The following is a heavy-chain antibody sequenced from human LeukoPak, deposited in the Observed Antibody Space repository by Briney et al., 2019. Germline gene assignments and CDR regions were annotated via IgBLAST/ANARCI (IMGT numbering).Heavy chain of an antibody. D-gene: IGHD4-17*01. Sequence: PGGSLRLSCAASGFTVSSNYMSWVRQAPGKGLEWVSAIYSGGSTYYADSVKGRFTISRDNSKNTLYLQMNSLRAEDTAVYYCAREWDDYGDLFDYWGQGTLVTVSS. J-gene: IGHJ4*02. CDR2: IYSGGST. V-gene: IGHV3-66*01. CDR3: AREWDDYGDLFDY. CDR1: GFTVSSNY.